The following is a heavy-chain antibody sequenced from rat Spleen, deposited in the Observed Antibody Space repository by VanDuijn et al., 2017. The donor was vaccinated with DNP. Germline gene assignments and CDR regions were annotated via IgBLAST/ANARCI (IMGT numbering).Heavy chain of an antibody. Sequence: QVQLKESGPGLVQPSQTLSLTCTVSGFSLTSYNVHWVRQPTGKGLEWMGIIWTGGSTDYNSALKSRLSISRDTSKSQVFLKMNSLQTEDIATYYCAREGAVAPFDYWGQGVMVTVSS. CDR1: GFSLTSYN. V-gene: IGHV2-30*01. D-gene: IGHD3-3*01. J-gene: IGHJ2*01. CDR2: IWTGGST. CDR3: AREGAVAPFDY.